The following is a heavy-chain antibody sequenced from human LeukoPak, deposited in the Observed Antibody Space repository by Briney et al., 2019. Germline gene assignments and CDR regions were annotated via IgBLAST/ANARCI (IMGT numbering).Heavy chain of an antibody. CDR1: GDSISSGGYC. Sequence: SQTLSLTCTVSGDSISSGGYCWNWFRQHPGKGLEWIGYIYSSGSTFYNPSLKSRVTVSVDTSKNQFSLKLSSVTAADTAVYYCAARIVATSNFDYWGQGTLVTVSS. CDR3: AARIVATSNFDY. J-gene: IGHJ4*02. D-gene: IGHD5-12*01. CDR2: IYSSGST. V-gene: IGHV4-31*03.